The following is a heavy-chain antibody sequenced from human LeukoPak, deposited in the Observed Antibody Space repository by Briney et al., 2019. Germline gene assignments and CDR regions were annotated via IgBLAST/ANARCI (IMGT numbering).Heavy chain of an antibody. D-gene: IGHD4/OR15-4a*01. J-gene: IGHJ4*02. CDR3: AKVTLTSATFDY. CDR1: GFIFSTYC. V-gene: IGHV3-7*01. Sequence: GGSLRLSCAGSGFIFSTYCMGWVRQAPGKGLEWVANIKHDGSEEYYVDSVRGRFTISRDNAKKSLYLQMNSLRAEDTAVYYCAKVTLTSATFDYWGQGALVTVSS. CDR2: IKHDGSEE.